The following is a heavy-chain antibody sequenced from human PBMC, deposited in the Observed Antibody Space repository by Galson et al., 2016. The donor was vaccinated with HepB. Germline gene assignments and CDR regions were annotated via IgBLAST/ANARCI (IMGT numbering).Heavy chain of an antibody. V-gene: IGHV3-30*18. D-gene: IGHD2/OR15-2a*01. J-gene: IGHJ4*02. Sequence: LRLSCAASGFTFRGYGMHWVRQAPGKGLEWVAADSMDGRRKFYADSVKGRFTISRDNSNNILFLQMSSLRVDDTAVYFCAKRHEYCPPVGCSVDYWGQGTLVSVSS. CDR2: DSMDGRRK. CDR3: AKRHEYCPPVGCSVDY. CDR1: GFTFRGYG.